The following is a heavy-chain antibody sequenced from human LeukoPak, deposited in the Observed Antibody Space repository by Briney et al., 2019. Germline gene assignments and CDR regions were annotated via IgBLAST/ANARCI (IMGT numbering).Heavy chain of an antibody. D-gene: IGHD3-22*01. CDR3: ARAPYYDGIDY. CDR2: IYTSGST. V-gene: IGHV4-61*02. Sequence: PSQTLSLTCTVSGGSISSGSYYWSWIRQPAGKGLEWIGRIYTSGSTNYNPSLKSRATISVDTSKNQFSLKLSSVTAADTAVYYCARAPYYDGIDYWGQGTLVTVSS. CDR1: GGSISSGSYY. J-gene: IGHJ4*02.